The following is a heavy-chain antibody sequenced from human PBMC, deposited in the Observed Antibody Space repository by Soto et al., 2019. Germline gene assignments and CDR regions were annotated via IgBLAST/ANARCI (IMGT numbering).Heavy chain of an antibody. V-gene: IGHV3-7*05. CDR2: IKQDGSEK. Sequence: GGSLRLSCAASGFTFSSYWMSWVRQAPGKGLEWVANIKQDGSEKYYVDSVKGRFTISRDNAKNSLYLQMNSLRAEDTAVYYCARDLKWSGRAVCGMDVWGQGTTVTVSS. J-gene: IGHJ6*02. CDR3: ARDLKWSGRAVCGMDV. D-gene: IGHD3-3*01. CDR1: GFTFSSYW.